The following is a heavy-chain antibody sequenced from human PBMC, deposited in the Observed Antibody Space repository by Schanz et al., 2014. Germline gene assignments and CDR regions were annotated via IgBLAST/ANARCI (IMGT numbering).Heavy chain of an antibody. V-gene: IGHV3-7*01. CDR3: ARDKGGYYPFDY. Sequence: EVQLVESGGGLVKPGGSLRLSCAASGFTFSNYTMYWVRQAPGKGLEWVANIKQDESERSYVDSVKGRFTISRDNAKNSLYLQMNSLRAEDTAVYYCARDKGGYYPFDYWGQGTLVTVSS. D-gene: IGHD3-3*01. J-gene: IGHJ4*02. CDR2: IKQDESER. CDR1: GFTFSNYT.